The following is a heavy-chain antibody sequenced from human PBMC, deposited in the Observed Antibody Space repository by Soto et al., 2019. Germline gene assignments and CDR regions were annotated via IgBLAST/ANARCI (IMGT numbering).Heavy chain of an antibody. CDR1: GGSISSSNW. V-gene: IGHV4-4*02. J-gene: IGHJ5*02. Sequence: QVQLQESGPGLVKPSGTLSLTCAVSGGSISSSNWWSWVRQPPGKGLEWIGDIYHSGSTNYNPSLKSRVTISVDKSKNQFSLKLSSVTAADTAVYYCARERDGSSTSCDLIRATGWFDPWGQGTLVTVSS. CDR3: ARERDGSSTSCDLIRATGWFDP. CDR2: IYHSGST. D-gene: IGHD2-2*01.